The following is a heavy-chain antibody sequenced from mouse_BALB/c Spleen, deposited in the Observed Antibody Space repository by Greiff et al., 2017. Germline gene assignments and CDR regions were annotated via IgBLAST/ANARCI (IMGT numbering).Heavy chain of an antibody. CDR2: ISYSGST. D-gene: IGHD2-1*01. Sequence: EVQLQQSGPSLVKPSQTLSLTCSVTGDSITSGYWNWIRKFPGNKLEYMGYISYSGSTYYNPSLKSRISITRDTSKNQYYLQLNSVTTEDTATYYCASLYYGNYWFAYWGQGTLVTVSA. CDR1: GDSITSGY. V-gene: IGHV3-8*02. J-gene: IGHJ3*01. CDR3: ASLYYGNYWFAY.